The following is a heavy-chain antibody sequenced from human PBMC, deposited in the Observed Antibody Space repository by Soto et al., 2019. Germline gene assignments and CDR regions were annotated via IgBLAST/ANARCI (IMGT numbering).Heavy chain of an antibody. V-gene: IGHV3-11*01. Sequence: QVQMVESGGGLVKPGGSLRLSCAVSGFSLSDYYMSWIRQAPGKGLEWVSKISSSGATTDYADSVKGRFTISRDNAKNSLYLQMNSLSVADMAVYYCARMGSGYDFVLWGQGTLVTVSS. CDR3: ARMGSGYDFVL. CDR2: ISSSGATT. D-gene: IGHD5-12*01. CDR1: GFSLSDYY. J-gene: IGHJ4*02.